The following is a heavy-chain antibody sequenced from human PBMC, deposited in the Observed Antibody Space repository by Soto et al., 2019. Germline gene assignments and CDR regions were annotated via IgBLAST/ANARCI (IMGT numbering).Heavy chain of an antibody. CDR3: AKDVVVVPAATLDY. V-gene: IGHV3-23*01. Sequence: GGSLRLSCAASGFTFSSYAMSWVRQAPGKGLEWVSAISGSGGSTYYADSVKGRFTISRDNSKNTLYLQMNSLRAEDTAVYYCAKDVVVVPAATLDYWGQGTLVTVSS. D-gene: IGHD2-2*01. CDR1: GFTFSSYA. CDR2: ISGSGGST. J-gene: IGHJ4*02.